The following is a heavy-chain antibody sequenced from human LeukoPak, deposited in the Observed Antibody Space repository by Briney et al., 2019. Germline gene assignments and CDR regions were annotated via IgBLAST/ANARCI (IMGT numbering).Heavy chain of an antibody. Sequence: GGSLRLSCAASGFTFSSYGMHWVRQAPGKGLEWVAVISYDGSNKYYADSVKGRFTISRDNSKNTLYLQMNSLRAEDTAVYYCAMYGSGSYGYFDYWGQGTLVTVSS. J-gene: IGHJ4*02. CDR3: AMYGSGSYGYFDY. V-gene: IGHV3-30*03. CDR1: GFTFSSYG. D-gene: IGHD3-10*01. CDR2: ISYDGSNK.